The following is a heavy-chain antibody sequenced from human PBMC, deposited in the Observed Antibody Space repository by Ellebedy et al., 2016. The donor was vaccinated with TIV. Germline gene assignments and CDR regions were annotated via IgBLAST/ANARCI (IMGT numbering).Heavy chain of an antibody. V-gene: IGHV4-59*08. CDR1: GGSISSHS. J-gene: IGHJ5*01. Sequence: MPGGSLRLSCSVSGGSISSHSWNWIRQPPGKGLEWIGSLSYSGSTNYNPSLKSRVTISIDRSTNRLSLKLSSVTAADTAIYYCARQVSTIATFWFDSWGQGTLVTVSS. CDR3: ARQVSTIATFWFDS. CDR2: LSYSGST. D-gene: IGHD4-11*01.